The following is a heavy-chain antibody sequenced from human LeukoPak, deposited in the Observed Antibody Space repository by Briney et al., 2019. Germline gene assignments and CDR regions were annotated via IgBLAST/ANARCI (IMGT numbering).Heavy chain of an antibody. CDR2: ISYDGSNK. J-gene: IGHJ4*02. Sequence: GRSLRLSCAASGFTFSSYAMHWVRQAPGKGLEWVAVISYDGSNKYYADSVKGRFTISRDNSKNTLYLQMNSLRAEDTAVYYCARSLEKSMETPLDYWGQGTLVTVSS. CDR3: ARSLEKSMETPLDY. V-gene: IGHV3-30-3*01. CDR1: GFTFSSYA. D-gene: IGHD2/OR15-2a*01.